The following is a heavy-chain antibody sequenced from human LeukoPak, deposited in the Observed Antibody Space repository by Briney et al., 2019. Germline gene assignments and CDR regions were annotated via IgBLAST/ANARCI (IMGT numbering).Heavy chain of an antibody. D-gene: IGHD2-2*01. J-gene: IGHJ4*02. CDR1: GYSFTTYW. Sequence: GESLKISCKASGYSFTTYWIAWVRQMPGKGLEWMGIIYPGDSDTRYSPSFQGQVTISADKSISTAYLQRSSLKASDTAMYYCARPSRGLHCSSTSCPFDYWGQGTLVTVSS. CDR2: IYPGDSDT. V-gene: IGHV5-51*01. CDR3: ARPSRGLHCSSTSCPFDY.